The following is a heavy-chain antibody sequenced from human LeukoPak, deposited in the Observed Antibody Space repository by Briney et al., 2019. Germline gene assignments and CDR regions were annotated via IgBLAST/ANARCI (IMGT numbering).Heavy chain of an antibody. D-gene: IGHD1-1*01. CDR2: ISAGSGNT. Sequence: ASVKDSCKASGDSSRTNAIVWLRQAPGQRPEWMGWISAGSGNTKYSQTFQDRLTLTRDTAASTVYMDLSSLRPEDTAVYFCARERDDDPFDIWGQGTLVIVSS. CDR3: ARERDDDPFDI. V-gene: IGHV1-3*01. CDR1: GDSSRTNA. J-gene: IGHJ3*02.